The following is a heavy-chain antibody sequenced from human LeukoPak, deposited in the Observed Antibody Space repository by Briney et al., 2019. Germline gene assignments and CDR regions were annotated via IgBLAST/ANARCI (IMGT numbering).Heavy chain of an antibody. CDR1: GFTFSSYA. V-gene: IGHV3-30-3*01. D-gene: IGHD3-3*02. CDR3: ARDRIFGVVMAAFDI. CDR2: ISYDGSNK. J-gene: IGHJ3*02. Sequence: PGGSLRLSCAASGFTFSSYAMHWVRQAPGKGLEWLAVISYDGSNKYYADSVKGRFTISRDNAKNSLYLQMNSLRAEDTAVYYCARDRIFGVVMAAFDIWGQGTMVTVSS.